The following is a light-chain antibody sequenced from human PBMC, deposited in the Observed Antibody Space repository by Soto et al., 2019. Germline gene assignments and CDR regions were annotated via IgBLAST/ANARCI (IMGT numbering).Light chain of an antibody. CDR2: DAS. CDR1: QSVSSN. CDR3: QQYGSSGT. Sequence: EIVMTQSPATLSGSQGEGATLSCRASQSVSSNLAWYRQTPGQAPRLLISDASSRATGIPARFNGSGSGTDFTLTISSLEPEDFAVYYCQQYGSSGTFGQGTKVDIK. V-gene: IGKV3D-15*01. J-gene: IGKJ1*01.